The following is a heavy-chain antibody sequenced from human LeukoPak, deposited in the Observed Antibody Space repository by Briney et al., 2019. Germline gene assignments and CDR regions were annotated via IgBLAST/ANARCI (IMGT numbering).Heavy chain of an antibody. CDR3: ASYRYGSSFAFDI. D-gene: IGHD6-6*01. J-gene: IGHJ3*02. CDR2: ISGDGSST. CDR1: GFTFSNHW. Sequence: GGSLRLSCAASGFTFSNHWMHWVRQAPGKGLVWVSRISGDGSSTRYADSVKGRFTISRDNAKNTLFLQMNSLRAEDTAVYYCASYRYGSSFAFDIWGQGTMVTVSS. V-gene: IGHV3-74*01.